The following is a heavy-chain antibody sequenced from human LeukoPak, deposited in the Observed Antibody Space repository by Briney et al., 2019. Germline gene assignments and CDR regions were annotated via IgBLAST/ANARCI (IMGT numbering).Heavy chain of an antibody. CDR3: AREFGYNYGRFDN. D-gene: IGHD5-18*01. CDR1: EFTFASYW. Sequence: GGSLRLSCAASEFTFASYWMSWVRQPPGKGLEWVANIKEDGSQKYYVDSLKGRFTISRDNAKNSLYLQMINLRAEDTAVYSCAREFGYNYGRFDNWGQGALVTVSS. CDR2: IKEDGSQK. J-gene: IGHJ4*02. V-gene: IGHV3-7*01.